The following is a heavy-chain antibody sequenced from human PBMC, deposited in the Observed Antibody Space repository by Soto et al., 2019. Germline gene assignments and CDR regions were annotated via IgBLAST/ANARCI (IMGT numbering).Heavy chain of an antibody. V-gene: IGHV5-51*01. CDR1: GYSFTSYW. J-gene: IGHJ6*02. D-gene: IGHD6-19*01. Sequence: PGESLKISCKGSGYSFTSYWIGWVRQMPGKGLEWMGIIYPGDSDTRYSPSFQGQVTISADKSISTAYLQWSSLKASDTAMYYCARNTPGYSSGWYPVHPPHYYGMDVWGQGTTVTVSS. CDR3: ARNTPGYSSGWYPVHPPHYYGMDV. CDR2: IYPGDSDT.